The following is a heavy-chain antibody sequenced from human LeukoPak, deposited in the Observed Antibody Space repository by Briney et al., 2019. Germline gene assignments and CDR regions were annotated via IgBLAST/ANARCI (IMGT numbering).Heavy chain of an antibody. CDR3: ARLDRCGANYYYMDV. CDR1: GGSISSYY. Sequence: ASETLSLTCTVSGGSISSYYWSWIRQPPEKGLEWIGYIYTSGSTNYHPSLKSRVTISVDTSKNQFSLKLNSVTAADTAVYYCARLDRCGANYYYMDVWGKGTSVTVSS. V-gene: IGHV4-4*09. D-gene: IGHD1-1*01. J-gene: IGHJ6*03. CDR2: IYTSGST.